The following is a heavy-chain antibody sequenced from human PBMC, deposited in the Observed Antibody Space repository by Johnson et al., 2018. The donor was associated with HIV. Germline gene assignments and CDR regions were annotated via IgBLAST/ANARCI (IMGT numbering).Heavy chain of an antibody. Sequence: VQLVESGGGLVQPGGSLRLSCAASGFSFDDYGMSWVRQVPGKGLEWVAVIQSGENTLYADSVKGRFTVSRDDSKNTLYLQMNSLKTEDTDVYYCTTDPFIAARPDDAFDIWGQGTMVTVSS. D-gene: IGHD6-6*01. CDR2: IQSGENT. CDR1: GFSFDDYG. J-gene: IGHJ3*02. CDR3: TTDPFIAARPDDAFDI. V-gene: IGHV3-66*01.